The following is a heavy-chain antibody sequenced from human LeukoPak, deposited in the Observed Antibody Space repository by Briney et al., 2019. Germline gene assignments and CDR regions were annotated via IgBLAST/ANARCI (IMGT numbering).Heavy chain of an antibody. Sequence: GGSLRLSCTTSGFTFSSSWMSWVRQAPGRGLDWVASIRQDGSQKYYVDSVKGRFTISRDNAKNSLYLQMNSLRAEDTAVYYCARPPPEGRYYDSSGFDYWGQGTLVTVSS. CDR3: ARPPPEGRYYDSSGFDY. D-gene: IGHD3-22*01. CDR1: GFTFSSSW. CDR2: IRQDGSQK. J-gene: IGHJ4*02. V-gene: IGHV3-7*01.